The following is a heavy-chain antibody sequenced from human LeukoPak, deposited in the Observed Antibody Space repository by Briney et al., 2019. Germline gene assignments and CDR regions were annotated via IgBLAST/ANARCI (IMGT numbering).Heavy chain of an antibody. CDR3: ARDDPHSSGWFNTHYYYYGMDV. J-gene: IGHJ6*02. Sequence: QPGGSLRLSCAASGFTFSSYSMNWVRQAPGKGLEWISFISYSGSTIYYADSVKGRFTISRDNAKNSLSLQMTSLRAEDTAVYYCARDDPHSSGWFNTHYYYYGMDVWGQGTTVTVSS. CDR1: GFTFSSYS. CDR2: ISYSGSTI. D-gene: IGHD6-19*01. V-gene: IGHV3-48*04.